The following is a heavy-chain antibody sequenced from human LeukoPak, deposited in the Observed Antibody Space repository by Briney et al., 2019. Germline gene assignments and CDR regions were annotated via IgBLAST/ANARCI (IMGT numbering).Heavy chain of an antibody. V-gene: IGHV4-39*01. CDR2: IYYRGST. J-gene: IGHJ4*02. CDR3: ARLAYSGSYPNYFDY. Sequence: SETLSLTCTVSGGSISNSGYYWGWIRWPPGKGLEWIGTIYYRGSTYYNSSLKSRVTISVDTSKNQFSLRLTSVTAADTAVYYCARLAYSGSYPNYFDYWGQGTLVTVS. CDR1: GGSISNSGYY. D-gene: IGHD1-26*01.